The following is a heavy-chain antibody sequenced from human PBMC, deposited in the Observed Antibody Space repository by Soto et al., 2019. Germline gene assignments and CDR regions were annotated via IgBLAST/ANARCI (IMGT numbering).Heavy chain of an antibody. J-gene: IGHJ3*02. CDR1: GGSISSYY. Sequence: QVQLQESGPGLVKPSETLSLTCTVSGGSISSYYWSWIRQPPGKGLEWIGYIYYSGSTNYNPSLKSRVTISVDTSKNQFSLKLSSVTAADTAVYYCAATTQVLRYFDWATEAGPNDAFDIWGQGTMVTVSS. CDR3: AATTQVLRYFDWATEAGPNDAFDI. D-gene: IGHD3-9*01. V-gene: IGHV4-59*08. CDR2: IYYSGST.